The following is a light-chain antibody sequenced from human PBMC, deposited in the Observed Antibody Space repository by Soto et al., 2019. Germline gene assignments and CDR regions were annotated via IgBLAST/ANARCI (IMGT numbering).Light chain of an antibody. CDR3: QQYDTSYT. J-gene: IGKJ2*01. CDR2: DAS. CDR1: ETIGYNY. V-gene: IGKV3-20*01. Sequence: EIVLTQFPGTLSLSPGERATLSCRASETIGYNYLAWYQQQPGLAPTLLIYDASTRAPGIPDRFSGSGSGTDFTLTISGVEPGDFAVYYCQQYDTSYTFGPGTKLEI.